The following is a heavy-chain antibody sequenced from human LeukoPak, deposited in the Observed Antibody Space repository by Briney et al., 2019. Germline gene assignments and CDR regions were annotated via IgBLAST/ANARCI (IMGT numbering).Heavy chain of an antibody. CDR1: GGSISSYY. CDR2: IYYSEST. CDR3: ARRTTVGAFDI. Sequence: SETLSLTCTVSGGSISSYYWSWIRQPPGKGLEWIGYIYYSESTNYNPSLKSRVTISVDTSKNQFSLKLSSVTAADTAVYYCARRTTVGAFDIWGQGTMVTVSS. D-gene: IGHD4-23*01. V-gene: IGHV4-59*08. J-gene: IGHJ3*02.